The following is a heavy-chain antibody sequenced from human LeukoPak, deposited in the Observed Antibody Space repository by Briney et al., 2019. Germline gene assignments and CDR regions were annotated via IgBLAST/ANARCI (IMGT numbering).Heavy chain of an antibody. CDR1: GFTFNTYN. J-gene: IGHJ4*02. Sequence: GGSLRLSCAASGFTFNTYNMNWVRQAPGKGLEWLSCISGGSSSIYYADSVQGRFTISRDNAKNFLYLQMNSLRDEDTAVYSCARGADYSGSGSYTFDYWGQGTLVTVSS. D-gene: IGHD3-10*01. V-gene: IGHV3-21*01. CDR3: ARGADYSGSGSYTFDY. CDR2: ISGGSSSI.